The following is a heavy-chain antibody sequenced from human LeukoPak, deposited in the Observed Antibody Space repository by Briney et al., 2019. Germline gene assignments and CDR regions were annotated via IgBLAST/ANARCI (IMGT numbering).Heavy chain of an antibody. CDR2: IYTSGST. J-gene: IGHJ4*02. V-gene: IGHV4-4*09. D-gene: IGHD6-6*01. Sequence: SETLSLTCTVSGGSISSYYWSWIRQPPGKGLEWIGYIYTSGSTNYNPSLKSRVTISVDTSKNQFSLKLSSVTAADTAVYYCARQIAARVFDYWGQGTLVTLSS. CDR1: GGSISSYY. CDR3: ARQIAARVFDY.